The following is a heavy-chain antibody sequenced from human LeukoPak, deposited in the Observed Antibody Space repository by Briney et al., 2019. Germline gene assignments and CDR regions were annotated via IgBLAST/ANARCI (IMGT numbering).Heavy chain of an antibody. CDR1: GGTFSSYA. CDR3: AREYYYDSSGKDYYYYGMDV. Sequence: SVKVSCKASGGTFSSYAISWVRQAPGQGLEWMGGIIPIFGTANYAQKFQGRVTITADESTSTAYMELSSLRSEDTAVYYCAREYYYDSSGKDYYYYGMDVWGQGTTVTVSS. J-gene: IGHJ6*02. D-gene: IGHD3-22*01. V-gene: IGHV1-69*13. CDR2: IIPIFGTA.